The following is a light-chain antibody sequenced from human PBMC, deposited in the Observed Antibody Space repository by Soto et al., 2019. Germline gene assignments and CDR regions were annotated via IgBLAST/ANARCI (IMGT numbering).Light chain of an antibody. CDR1: KLGDKF. CDR2: QDN. V-gene: IGLV3-1*01. CDR3: QAWDSGTYV. J-gene: IGLJ1*01. Sequence: SYELTQPPSVSVSPGQTASITCSGPKLGDKFASWYQQRPGQSPVLVISQDNKRPSGIPERFSGSNSGNTATLTISGTQAVDEADYYCQAWDSGTYVFGPGTKLPVL.